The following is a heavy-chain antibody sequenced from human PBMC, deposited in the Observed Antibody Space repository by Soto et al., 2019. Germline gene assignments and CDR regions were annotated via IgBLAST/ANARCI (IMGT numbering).Heavy chain of an antibody. CDR3: ASTRMIVAHFDY. V-gene: IGHV4-59*08. CDR1: GGSISGYY. Sequence: SETLSLTCTVSGGSISGYYWSWIRQSPEKGLEYIGYISYSGSTNYNPSLKSRVTISVDTSKNQFSLKLSSVTAADTAVYYCASTRMIVAHFDYWGQGTLVTVSS. CDR2: ISYSGST. D-gene: IGHD3-22*01. J-gene: IGHJ4*02.